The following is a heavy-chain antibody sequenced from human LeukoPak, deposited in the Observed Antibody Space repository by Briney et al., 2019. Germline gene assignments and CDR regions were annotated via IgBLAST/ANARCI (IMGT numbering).Heavy chain of an antibody. CDR2: IYYSGST. V-gene: IGHV4-34*01. CDR3: ASDRGYSYGYNWFDP. J-gene: IGHJ5*02. Sequence: SETLSLTCAVYGGSFSGHYWSWIRQPPGKGLEWIGSIYYSGSTYYNPSLKSRVTISVDTSKNQFSLKLSSVTAADTAVYYCASDRGYSYGYNWFDPWGQGTLVTVSS. D-gene: IGHD5-18*01. CDR1: GGSFSGHY.